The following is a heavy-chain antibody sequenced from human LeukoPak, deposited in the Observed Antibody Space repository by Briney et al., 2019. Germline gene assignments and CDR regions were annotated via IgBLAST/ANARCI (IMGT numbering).Heavy chain of an antibody. CDR3: ARQPGAGWFDP. Sequence: GESLKISCQASGYSFTSSWIGWARQMPGKGLEWMAIINPGDSDTRYSPSFQGQVTISADKSISTVYSQWGSLKASDTAMYYCARQPGAGWFDPWGQGTLVTVFS. CDR1: GYSFTSSW. V-gene: IGHV5-51*01. J-gene: IGHJ5*02. CDR2: INPGDSDT. D-gene: IGHD3-10*01.